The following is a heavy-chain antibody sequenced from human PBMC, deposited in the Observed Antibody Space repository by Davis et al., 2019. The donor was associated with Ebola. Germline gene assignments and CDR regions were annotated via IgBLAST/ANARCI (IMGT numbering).Heavy chain of an antibody. Sequence: GESLKISCAASGFTFSSYAMHWVRQAPGKGLEWVAVISYDGSNKYYADSVKGRFTISRDNSKNTLYLQMNSLRAEDTAVYYCARIVGPYDSSGSGDYWGQGTLVTVSS. CDR3: ARIVGPYDSSGSGDY. CDR2: ISYDGSNK. CDR1: GFTFSSYA. D-gene: IGHD3-22*01. J-gene: IGHJ4*02. V-gene: IGHV3-30-3*01.